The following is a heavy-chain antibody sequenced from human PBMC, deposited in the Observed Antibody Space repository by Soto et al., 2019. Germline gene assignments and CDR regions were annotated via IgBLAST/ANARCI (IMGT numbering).Heavy chain of an antibody. Sequence: PGGSLRLSCAASGFTFSNAWMSWVRQAPGKGLEWVGRIKSRINGRTTDYAPPVKGRFTISRDDSKNTLYLQMNSLRTEDTAVYYCAKWSGYGDACGQRTLVTVS. D-gene: IGHD5-12*01. CDR3: AKWSGYGDA. CDR1: GFTFSNAW. V-gene: IGHV3-15*01. CDR2: IKSRINGRTT. J-gene: IGHJ5*02.